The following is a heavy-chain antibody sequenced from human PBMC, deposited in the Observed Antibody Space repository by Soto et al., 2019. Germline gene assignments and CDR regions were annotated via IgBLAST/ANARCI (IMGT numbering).Heavy chain of an antibody. D-gene: IGHD2-2*02. Sequence: SVKVSCKASGYTFTGYYMHWVRQAPGQGLEWMGWINPSSGATNYAQRFQGRVTVTRDASISTAYLELRGLTSDDTAVYYCAPRLVCYSRTWAGGFDYWCQGTMVT. CDR3: APRLVCYSRTWAGGFDY. CDR1: GYTFTGYY. J-gene: IGHJ4*02. CDR2: INPSSGAT. V-gene: IGHV1-2*02.